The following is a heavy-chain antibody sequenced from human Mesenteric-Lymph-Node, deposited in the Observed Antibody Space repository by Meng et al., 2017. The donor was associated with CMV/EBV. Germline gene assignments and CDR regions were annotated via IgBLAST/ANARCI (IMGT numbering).Heavy chain of an antibody. CDR2: IYSGGSST. J-gene: IGHJ3*02. Sequence: GGSLRLSCAASGFTFSSYAMSWVRQAPGKGLEWVSVIYSGGSSTYYADSVKGRFTISRDNSKNTLYLQMNSLRAEDTAVYYCAKGLLGRSYAFDIWGQGTMVTVSS. D-gene: IGHD3-16*01. CDR3: AKGLLGRSYAFDI. CDR1: GFTFSSYA. V-gene: IGHV3-23*03.